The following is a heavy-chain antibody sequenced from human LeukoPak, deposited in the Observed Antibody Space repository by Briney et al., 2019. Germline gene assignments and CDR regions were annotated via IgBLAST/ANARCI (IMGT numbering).Heavy chain of an antibody. J-gene: IGHJ3*02. D-gene: IGHD2-15*01. CDR2: IRTNTGSP. CDR3: AKDLDSAAFDI. CDR1: GYTFTTYA. Sequence: ASVKVSRKASGYTFTTYAINWVRQAPGQGLEYMGWIRTNTGSPTYAQGFTGRFVFSLDTSVNTAYLQISSLKAEDTAVYYCAKDLDSAAFDIWGQGTMVTVSS. V-gene: IGHV7-4-1*02.